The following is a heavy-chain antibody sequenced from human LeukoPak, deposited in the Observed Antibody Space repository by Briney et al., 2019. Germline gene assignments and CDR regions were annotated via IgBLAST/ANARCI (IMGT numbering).Heavy chain of an antibody. V-gene: IGHV1-69*13. Sequence: ASVKVSCKASGGTFSSYAISWVRQAPGQGLEWMGGIIPIFGTANYAQKFQGRVTITADESTSTAYMELSSLRSEDTAVYYCASPYSSSSEVDYYYYCMDVWGKGTTVTVSS. J-gene: IGHJ6*03. D-gene: IGHD6-6*01. CDR1: GGTFSSYA. CDR2: IIPIFGTA. CDR3: ASPYSSSSEVDYYYYCMDV.